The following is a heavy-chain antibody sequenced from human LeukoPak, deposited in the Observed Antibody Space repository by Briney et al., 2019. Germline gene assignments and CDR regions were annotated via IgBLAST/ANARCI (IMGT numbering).Heavy chain of an antibody. D-gene: IGHD4-11*01. Sequence: SETLSLTCTVSGGSISSYYWSWIRQPPGKGLEWIGYMYHSGSTNYNPSLKRRVTISVDTSKNQFSLKLSSVTAADTAIYYCAREDDYSNYLFAVWGQGTLVTVSS. CDR3: AREDDYSNYLFAV. CDR2: MYHSGST. J-gene: IGHJ4*02. V-gene: IGHV4-59*01. CDR1: GGSISSYY.